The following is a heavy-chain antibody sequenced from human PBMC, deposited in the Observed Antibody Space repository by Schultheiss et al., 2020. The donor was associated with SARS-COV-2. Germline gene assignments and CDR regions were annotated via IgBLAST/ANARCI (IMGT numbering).Heavy chain of an antibody. CDR3: AIHPVGVVIIPYGMDV. J-gene: IGHJ6*02. D-gene: IGHD3-3*01. CDR1: GFTFSSYA. V-gene: IGHV3-30*04. Sequence: GGSLRLSCSASGFTFSSYAMHWVRQAPGKGLEWVAVISYDGSNKYYADSVKGRFTISRDNSKNTLYLQMNSLRAEDTAVYYCAIHPVGVVIIPYGMDVWGQGTTVTVSS. CDR2: ISYDGSNK.